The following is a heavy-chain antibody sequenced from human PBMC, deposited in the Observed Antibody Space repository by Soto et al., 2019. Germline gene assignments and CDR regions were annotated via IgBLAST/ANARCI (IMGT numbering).Heavy chain of an antibody. CDR3: AREMGACSDSSCYPGPYDS. D-gene: IGHD3-16*01. CDR2: ITSKSTTI. CDR1: GFTFTSYS. Sequence: HPGGSLRLSCAASGFTFTSYSMNWVRQAPGQGLEWVSYITSKSTTIKYADSVKGRFTVSRDNAKNSLYLQLNSLRDEDTAVYYCAREMGACSDSSCYPGPYDSWGQGTLVTSPQ. J-gene: IGHJ5*02. V-gene: IGHV3-48*02.